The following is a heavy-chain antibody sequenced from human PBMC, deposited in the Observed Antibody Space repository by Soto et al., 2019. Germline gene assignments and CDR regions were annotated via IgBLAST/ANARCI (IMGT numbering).Heavy chain of an antibody. D-gene: IGHD6-19*01. CDR3: ARVEAVAGIYNYHGLDV. Sequence: QVQLVQSGAEVKKPGSSVKVSCKVSGGTFSNYAIDWVRLAPGQGLEWMGGIVPIFGTTYYTRKFQGRATIIADDSVTAAYLELSRLRSEDTAIYYCARVEAVAGIYNYHGLDVWGHGTAVTVSS. J-gene: IGHJ6*02. CDR1: GGTFSNYA. CDR2: IVPIFGTT. V-gene: IGHV1-69*12.